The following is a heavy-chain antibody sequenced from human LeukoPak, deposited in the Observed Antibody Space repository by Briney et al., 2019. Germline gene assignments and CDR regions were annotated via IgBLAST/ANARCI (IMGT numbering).Heavy chain of an antibody. D-gene: IGHD3-10*01. CDR1: GGSFSGYY. Sequence: SETLSLTCAVYGGSFSGYYWSWLRQPPGKGLEWIGEINHSGSTNYNPSLKRRVTISVDTSKNQFSLKLSSVTAADTAVYYCARGDYYGSGSYYWFDPWGQGTLVTVSS. CDR3: ARGDYYGSGSYYWFDP. V-gene: IGHV4-34*01. CDR2: INHSGST. J-gene: IGHJ5*02.